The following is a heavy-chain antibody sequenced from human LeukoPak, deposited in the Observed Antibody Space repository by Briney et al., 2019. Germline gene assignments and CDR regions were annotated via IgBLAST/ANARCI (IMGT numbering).Heavy chain of an antibody. D-gene: IGHD6-6*01. CDR3: AREYSSSSEGYYYYYGMDV. CDR1: GFTFSSYD. CDR2: ICTAGDT. J-gene: IGHJ6*02. Sequence: GGSLRLSCAASGFTFSSYDMHWVRQATGKGLEWVSAICTAGDTYYPGSVKGRFTISRENAKNSLYPQTNSLRAEGTAVYYCAREYSSSSEGYYYYYGMDVWGQGTTVTVSS. V-gene: IGHV3-13*01.